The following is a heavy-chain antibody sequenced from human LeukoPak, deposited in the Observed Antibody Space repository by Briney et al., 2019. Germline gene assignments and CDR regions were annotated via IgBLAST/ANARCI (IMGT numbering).Heavy chain of an antibody. V-gene: IGHV1-3*01. CDR1: GYTFTSYA. Sequence: ASVKVSCKASGYTFTSYAMHWVRQAPGQRLEWMGWINAGNGNTKYSQKFQGRVTITRDRSVSTAYMELSSLRSEDTAVYYCARGGYSGYDYANYFDYWGQGPLVTVSS. CDR2: INAGNGNT. D-gene: IGHD5-12*01. CDR3: ARGGYSGYDYANYFDY. J-gene: IGHJ4*02.